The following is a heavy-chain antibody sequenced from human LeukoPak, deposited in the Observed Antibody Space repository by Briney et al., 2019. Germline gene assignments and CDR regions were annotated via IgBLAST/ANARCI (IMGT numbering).Heavy chain of an antibody. CDR3: ARGYSSSYYMDV. CDR2: IYYSGST. J-gene: IGHJ6*03. CDR1: GGSISSYY. D-gene: IGHD6-6*01. Sequence: SETLSLTCTVSGGSISSYYWSWIRQPPGKGLEWIGYIYYSGSTNYNPSLKSRVTISVKTSKNQFSLKLSSVTAADTAVYYCARGYSSSYYMDVWGKGTTVTVSS. V-gene: IGHV4-59*01.